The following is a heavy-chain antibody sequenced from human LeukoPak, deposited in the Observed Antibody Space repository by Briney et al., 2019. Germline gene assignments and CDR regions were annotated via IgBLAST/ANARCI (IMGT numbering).Heavy chain of an antibody. V-gene: IGHV3-23*01. CDR2: ISGSGGST. J-gene: IGHJ4*02. CDR3: AKGGPYYDILTGYPDIGSFGY. Sequence: GGSLRLSCAASGFTFSSYAMSWVRQAPGKGLEWVSAISGSGGSTYYADSVKGRFTISRDNSKNTLYLQMNSLRAEDTAVYYCAKGGPYYDILTGYPDIGSFGYWGQGTLVTVSS. D-gene: IGHD3-9*01. CDR1: GFTFSSYA.